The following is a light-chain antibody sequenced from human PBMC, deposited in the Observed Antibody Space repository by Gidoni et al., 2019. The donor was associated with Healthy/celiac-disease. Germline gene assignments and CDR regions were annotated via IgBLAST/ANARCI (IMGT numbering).Light chain of an antibody. CDR2: KAS. J-gene: IGKJ1*01. Sequence: SQMTQSPSTLSASGGDRVTITCRASQSISSWLALYQQQPGKVPKLLSYKASSLESGVPSRFCGSGSGTEFTLTLSIRQTDDFATYHCQQYNSPHMTFGQGTKVEI. CDR1: QSISSW. V-gene: IGKV1-5*03. CDR3: QQYNSPHMT.